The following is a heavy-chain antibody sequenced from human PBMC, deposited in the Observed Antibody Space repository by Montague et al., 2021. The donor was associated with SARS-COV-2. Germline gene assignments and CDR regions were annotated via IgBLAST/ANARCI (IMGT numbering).Heavy chain of an antibody. D-gene: IGHD3-10*01. V-gene: IGHV4-34*01. CDR1: GGSFSTYS. Sequence: SETLSLTCAVHGGSFSTYSWNWIRQPPGKGLEWIGEIHHGGSTNYNPSPKSRVTISADTSKNQFSLKLTSVAAADTAVYYCARLGDGVVPSPTLGVGPYYSYYYMDVGGKGTTVTVSS. CDR2: IHHGGST. CDR3: ARLGDGVVPSPTLGVGPYYSYYYMDV. J-gene: IGHJ6*03.